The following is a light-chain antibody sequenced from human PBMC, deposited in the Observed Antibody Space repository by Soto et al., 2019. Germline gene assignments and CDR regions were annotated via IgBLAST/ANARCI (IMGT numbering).Light chain of an antibody. CDR3: VLYMGRGISV. CDR1: SGSVSSNHY. Sequence: QTVVTQEPSFSVSPGGTVTLTCGLTSGSVSSNHYPSWYQQTPGQAPRTLIYNTNTRASGVPDRFSGSILGNMAALTITGAQAEDESDYYCVLYMGRGISVFGGGTKVPS. CDR2: NTN. J-gene: IGLJ2*01. V-gene: IGLV8-61*01.